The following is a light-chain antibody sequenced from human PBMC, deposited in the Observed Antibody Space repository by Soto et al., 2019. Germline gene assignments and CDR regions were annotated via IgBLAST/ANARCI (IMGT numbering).Light chain of an antibody. CDR1: QSVSTS. CDR3: QQYYNYPLT. J-gene: IGKJ4*01. V-gene: IGKV1-5*03. CDR2: QAS. Sequence: DIQMTQSPSTLSASVGDRVTITCRASQSVSTSLAWYQRQPGKAPKLLIYQASTLGSGVPSRFSGSGSGTEFTLTNSSLQPDDFATYYCQQYYNYPLTFGGGTKVEI.